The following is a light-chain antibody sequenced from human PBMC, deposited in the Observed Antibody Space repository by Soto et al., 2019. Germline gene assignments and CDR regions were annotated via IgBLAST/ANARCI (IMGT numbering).Light chain of an antibody. CDR2: DVR. Sequence: QSVLTQPASVSGSPGQSITISCTGTRSDVGGYNCVSWYQQHPGKAPKLMIYDVRNRPSGVSNRFSGSKSVNTASLTISGLQAEDEADYYFSSYTTISTYVFGTGTKLTVL. CDR1: RSDVGGYNC. V-gene: IGLV2-14*03. J-gene: IGLJ1*01. CDR3: SSYTTISTYV.